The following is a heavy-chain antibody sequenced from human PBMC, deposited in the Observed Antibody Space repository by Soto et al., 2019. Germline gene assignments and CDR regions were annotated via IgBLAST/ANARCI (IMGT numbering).Heavy chain of an antibody. Sequence: QVQLVQSGAEVKKPGASVKVSCKASGYTFTSYGISWVRQATGQGLEWMGWISAYNGNTNYAQKLKGRVTMTTDASTSTAYMELRSLRSDDTDVYYCARGDDYIWGSYRYDYWGQGTLVTVSS. CDR1: GYTFTSYG. V-gene: IGHV1-18*01. J-gene: IGHJ4*02. CDR2: ISAYNGNT. CDR3: ARGDDYIWGSYRYDY. D-gene: IGHD3-16*02.